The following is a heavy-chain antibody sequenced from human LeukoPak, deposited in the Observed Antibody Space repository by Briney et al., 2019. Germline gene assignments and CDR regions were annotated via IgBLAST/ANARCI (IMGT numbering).Heavy chain of an antibody. V-gene: IGHV4-4*07. D-gene: IGHD2-15*01. CDR2: IYTSGST. Sequence: PSETLSLTCTVSGGSISSYYGSWIRQPAGKGLEWIGRIYTSGSTNYNPSLKSRVTMSVDTSKNQFSLKLSSVAAADTAVYYCARDYCSGGSCYLLDYWGQGTLVTVSS. J-gene: IGHJ4*02. CDR3: ARDYCSGGSCYLLDY. CDR1: GGSISSYY.